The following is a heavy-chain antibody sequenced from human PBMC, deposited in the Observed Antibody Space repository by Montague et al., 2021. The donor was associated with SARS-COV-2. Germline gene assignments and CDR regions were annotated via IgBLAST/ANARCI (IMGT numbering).Heavy chain of an antibody. D-gene: IGHD2-2*03. Sequence: SETLSLTCTVSGGSRRSPDYYWGWIRQSPGKGGEWIGSISYAGRTYYNTSLRSRVSFSMDTSKNHFSLSLNSVTAADTAVYYCARGPGYSGMHNWFDPWGQGTLVTVSS. CDR3: ARGPGYSGMHNWFDP. J-gene: IGHJ5*02. CDR2: ISYAGRT. V-gene: IGHV4-39*02. CDR1: GGSRRSPDYY.